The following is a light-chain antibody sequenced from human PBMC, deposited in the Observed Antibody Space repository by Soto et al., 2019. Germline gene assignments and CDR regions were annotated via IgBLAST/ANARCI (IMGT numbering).Light chain of an antibody. CDR2: KES. V-gene: IGKV1-5*03. CDR3: QQYSNYPWT. J-gene: IGKJ1*01. Sequence: DIQMTQSPSTLSASVGDRVTITCRASQYISSWLAWYQQKPGQAPKLLIYKESFLESGVRSRFSGRGSGTEFTLTVSSLQPHDFANYYSQQYSNYPWTFGQGTKVEIK. CDR1: QYISSW.